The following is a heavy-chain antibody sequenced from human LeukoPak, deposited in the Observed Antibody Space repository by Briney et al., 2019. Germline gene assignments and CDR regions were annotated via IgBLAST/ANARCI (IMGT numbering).Heavy chain of an antibody. Sequence: PSETLSLTCTVSGGSISSSSYYWGWIRQPPGKGLEWIGSIYYSGSTYYNPSLKSRVTISVDTSENQFSLKLSSVTAADTAVYYCARSMVRGVIISMIDYWGQGTLVTVSS. V-gene: IGHV4-39*01. CDR2: IYYSGST. CDR1: GGSISSSSYY. CDR3: ARSMVRGVIISMIDY. D-gene: IGHD3-10*01. J-gene: IGHJ4*02.